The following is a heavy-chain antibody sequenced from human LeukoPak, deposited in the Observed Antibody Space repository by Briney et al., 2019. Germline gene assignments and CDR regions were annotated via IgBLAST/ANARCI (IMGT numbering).Heavy chain of an antibody. J-gene: IGHJ4*02. D-gene: IGHD3-22*01. CDR3: AKVSSPYHYDSGGRNYYFDY. Sequence: PGGSLRLSCAASGFTFSSYAMSWVRQAPGKGLEWVSGLTGSGASAYYADSVKGRFTISRDNSKNTLYLQLNSLRAEDTAVYYCAKVSSPYHYDSGGRNYYFDYWGQGTLATVSS. CDR2: LTGSGASA. V-gene: IGHV3-23*01. CDR1: GFTFSSYA.